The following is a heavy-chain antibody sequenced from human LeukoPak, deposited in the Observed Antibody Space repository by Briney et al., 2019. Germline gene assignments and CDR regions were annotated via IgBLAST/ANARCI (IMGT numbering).Heavy chain of an antibody. Sequence: PSETLSLTCAVYGGSFSGYYRSWIRQPPGKGLEWIGEINHSGSTNYNPSLKSRVTISVGTSKNQFSLKLSSVTAADTAVYYCARGGARRVYDSSGTLDYWGQGTLVTVSS. CDR1: GGSFSGYY. D-gene: IGHD3-22*01. CDR2: INHSGST. J-gene: IGHJ4*02. V-gene: IGHV4-34*01. CDR3: ARGGARRVYDSSGTLDY.